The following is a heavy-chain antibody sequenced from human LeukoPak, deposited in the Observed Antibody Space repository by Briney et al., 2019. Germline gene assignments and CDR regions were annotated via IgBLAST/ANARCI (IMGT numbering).Heavy chain of an antibody. J-gene: IGHJ4*02. Sequence: SSETLSLTCTVSGASISSTTYYWGWIRQPPGKGLEWIGSIYYSGSTYYNQSPKSRVTISVDTSKNQFSLKLSSVTAADTAVYYCARLGYCSGGSCPGVDYWGQGTLVTVSS. CDR1: GASISSTTYY. CDR3: ARLGYCSGGSCPGVDY. CDR2: IYYSGST. D-gene: IGHD2-15*01. V-gene: IGHV4-39*01.